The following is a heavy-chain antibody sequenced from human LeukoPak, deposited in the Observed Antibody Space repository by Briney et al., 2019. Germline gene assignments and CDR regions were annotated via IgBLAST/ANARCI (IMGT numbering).Heavy chain of an antibody. CDR1: GFTFSSYS. D-gene: IGHD3-3*01. J-gene: IGHJ4*02. CDR3: ARGNEYYDFWSGYFY. CDR2: IYSGGST. V-gene: IGHV3-66*01. Sequence: GGSLRLSCAASGFTFSSYSMNWVRQAPGKGLEWVSVIYSGGSTYYADSVKGRFTISRDNSKNTLYLQMNSLRAEDTAVYYCARGNEYYDFWSGYFYWGQGTLVTVSS.